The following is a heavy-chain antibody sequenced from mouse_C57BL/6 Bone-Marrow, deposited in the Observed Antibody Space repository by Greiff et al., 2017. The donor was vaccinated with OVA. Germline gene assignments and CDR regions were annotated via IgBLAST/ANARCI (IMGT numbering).Heavy chain of an antibody. CDR1: GSTLGAYY. CDR2: LSNGGGST. Sequence: DVHLVESGGGLVQPGGSLNLSCAPPGSTLGAYYSYWVRRTPEKRLEWVAYLSNGGGSTYYPATVKGRFTISRDNAKNTLYLQMSRLKSEDTAMYYCARPGERFYYFDYWGQGTTLTVSS. CDR3: ARPGERFYYFDY. V-gene: IGHV5-12*01. D-gene: IGHD2-13*01. J-gene: IGHJ2*01.